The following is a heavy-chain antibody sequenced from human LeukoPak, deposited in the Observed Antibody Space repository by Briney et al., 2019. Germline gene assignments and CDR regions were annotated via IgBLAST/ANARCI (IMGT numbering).Heavy chain of an antibody. Sequence: SETLSLTCTVSGGSVSNGNYYWSWLRQPPGKALEWIGYIYYTGSTSYNPSLEGRVTISVDTSKNQFSVKLNSVTAADTAVYYCAREGPRNLAGFDYWGQGTLVTVSS. CDR1: GGSVSNGNYY. V-gene: IGHV4-61*01. J-gene: IGHJ4*02. CDR2: IYYTGST. CDR3: AREGPRNLAGFDY.